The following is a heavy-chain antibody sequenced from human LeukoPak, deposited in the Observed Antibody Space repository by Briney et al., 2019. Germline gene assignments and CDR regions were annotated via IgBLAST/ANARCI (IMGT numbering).Heavy chain of an antibody. J-gene: IGHJ6*03. CDR3: ARDNENVLRYFDLVSPRMDV. Sequence: SETLSLTCVVSGGSISSTNWWSWVRQPPGKGLEWIGEIYQSGSPNYNPSLKSRVIISVDKSKNQFSLKLSSVTAADTAVYYCARDNENVLRYFDLVSPRMDVWGKGTTVTVSS. V-gene: IGHV4/OR15-8*01. CDR1: GGSISSTNW. D-gene: IGHD3-9*01. CDR2: IYQSGSP.